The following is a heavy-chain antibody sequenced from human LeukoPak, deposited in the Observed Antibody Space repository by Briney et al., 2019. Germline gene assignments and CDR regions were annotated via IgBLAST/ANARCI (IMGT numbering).Heavy chain of an antibody. J-gene: IGHJ4*02. CDR2: ISTTGTTI. CDR1: GFTFSAHH. V-gene: IGHV3-48*02. CDR3: ARVWQDYSGVDY. D-gene: IGHD2-21*01. Sequence: GGSLRLSCAASGFTFSAHHINWVRQAPGKGLEWISYISTTGTTIHYADSVKGRFAISRDNAKSSLYLQMNSLRDEDTAVYYCARVWQDYSGVDYWGQGTLVTVSS.